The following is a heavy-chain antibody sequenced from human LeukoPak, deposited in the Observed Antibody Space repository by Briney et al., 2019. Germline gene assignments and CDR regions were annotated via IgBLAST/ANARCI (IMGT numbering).Heavy chain of an antibody. CDR3: ARDWDSSSWGALDY. J-gene: IGHJ4*02. Sequence: ASVKVSCKASGHTFTGYYMHWVRQAPGQGLEWMGWINPNSGGTNYAQKFQGRVTMTRDTSISTAYMELSRLRSDDTAVYYCARDWDSSSWGALDYWGQGTLVTVSS. CDR2: INPNSGGT. CDR1: GHTFTGYY. D-gene: IGHD6-13*01. V-gene: IGHV1-2*02.